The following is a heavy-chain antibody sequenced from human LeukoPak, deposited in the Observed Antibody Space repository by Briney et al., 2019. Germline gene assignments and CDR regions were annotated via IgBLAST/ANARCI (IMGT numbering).Heavy chain of an antibody. Sequence: SETLSLTCTVSGDSISTYSWICIRQPPGKGLEWVGCIYNSGSTNYNPSLKSRVTLSVDTSKNQFSLKLSSVTAADTAVYYCARLGLYSGYEYYFDFWGQGTLVTVSS. CDR1: GDSISTYS. J-gene: IGHJ4*02. CDR2: IYNSGST. CDR3: ARLGLYSGYEYYFDF. V-gene: IGHV4-59*01. D-gene: IGHD5-12*01.